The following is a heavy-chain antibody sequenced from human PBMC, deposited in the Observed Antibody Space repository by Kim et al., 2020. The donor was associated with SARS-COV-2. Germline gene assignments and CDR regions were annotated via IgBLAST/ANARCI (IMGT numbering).Heavy chain of an antibody. Sequence: GGSLRLSCAASGFTFSTYSMNWVRQAPGKGLEWVSSISSSSYIYYADSVKGRFTISRDNAKNSLYLQMNSLRAEDTAVYYCARGPRGYSYGFFDYWGQGTLVTVSS. CDR2: ISSSSYI. J-gene: IGHJ4*02. D-gene: IGHD5-18*01. CDR1: GFTFSTYS. CDR3: ARGPRGYSYGFFDY. V-gene: IGHV3-21*01.